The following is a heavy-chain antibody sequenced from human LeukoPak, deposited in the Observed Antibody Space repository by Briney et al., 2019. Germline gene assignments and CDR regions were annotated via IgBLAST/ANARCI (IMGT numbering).Heavy chain of an antibody. V-gene: IGHV1-69*05. J-gene: IGHJ6*03. D-gene: IGHD2-2*01. Sequence: GASVKVSCKASGGTFSSYAISWVRQAPGQGLEWMGGIIPIFGTANYAQKFQGRVTITTDESTSTAYMELSSLRSEDTAVYYCARSPSPRGVVVPAAIDPNYYYYMDVWGKGTTVTVSS. CDR3: ARSPSPRGVVVPAAIDPNYYYYMDV. CDR1: GGTFSSYA. CDR2: IIPIFGTA.